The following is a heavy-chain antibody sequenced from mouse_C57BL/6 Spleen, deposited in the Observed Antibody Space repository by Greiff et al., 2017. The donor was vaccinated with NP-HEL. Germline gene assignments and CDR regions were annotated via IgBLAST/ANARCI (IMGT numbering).Heavy chain of an antibody. CDR2: IYPGDGDT. CDR1: GYAFSSYW. Sequence: QVQLQQSGAELVKPGASVKISCKASGYAFSSYWMNWVKQRPGKGLEWIGQIYPGDGDTNYNGKFKGKATLTADKSSSTAYMQLSSLTSEDSAVYFCARSNYSNPMDYWGQGTSGTVSS. D-gene: IGHD2-5*01. CDR3: ARSNYSNPMDY. V-gene: IGHV1-80*01. J-gene: IGHJ4*01.